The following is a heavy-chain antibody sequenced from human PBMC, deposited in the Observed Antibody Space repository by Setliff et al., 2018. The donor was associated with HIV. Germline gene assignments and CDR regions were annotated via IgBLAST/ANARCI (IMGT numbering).Heavy chain of an antibody. CDR1: GGSMRTGDW. CDR2: ISQSGST. CDR3: ARDYYDDTYYSPGIYYLYYMDV. J-gene: IGHJ6*03. V-gene: IGHV4-4*02. Sequence: SETLSLTCAVSGGSMRTGDWWSWVRQSPGKGLEWIGEISQSGSTNYNPSLRSRVTISVDTSKNQFSLKVNSVTAADTAAYYCARDYYDDTYYSPGIYYLYYMDVWGKVTTVTVSS. D-gene: IGHD3-10*01.